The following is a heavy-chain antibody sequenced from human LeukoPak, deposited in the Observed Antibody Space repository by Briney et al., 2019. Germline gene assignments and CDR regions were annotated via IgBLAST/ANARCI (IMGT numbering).Heavy chain of an antibody. D-gene: IGHD2-15*01. Sequence: ASVKVSCKASGYTFTGYYVHWVRQAPGQGLEWMGWINPNSGGTNYAQKFQGRVTMTRDTSISTAYMELSRLRSDDTAVYYCARDLAVAATPGYWGQGTLVTVSS. J-gene: IGHJ4*02. CDR3: ARDLAVAATPGY. CDR1: GYTFTGYY. V-gene: IGHV1-2*02. CDR2: INPNSGGT.